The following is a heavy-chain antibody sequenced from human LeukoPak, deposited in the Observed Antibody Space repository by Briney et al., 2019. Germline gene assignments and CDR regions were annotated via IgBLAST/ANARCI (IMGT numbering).Heavy chain of an antibody. Sequence: SVKVSCKASGGTFSNYAISWVRQAPVQGLEWMGRIIPILGIANYAQKFQGRVTITADKSTSTAYMELSSLRSEDTAVYYCARASQDYYGSGSYYRGGDAFDIWGQGTMVTVSS. V-gene: IGHV1-69*04. CDR1: GGTFSNYA. J-gene: IGHJ3*02. CDR2: IIPILGIA. CDR3: ARASQDYYGSGSYYRGGDAFDI. D-gene: IGHD3-10*01.